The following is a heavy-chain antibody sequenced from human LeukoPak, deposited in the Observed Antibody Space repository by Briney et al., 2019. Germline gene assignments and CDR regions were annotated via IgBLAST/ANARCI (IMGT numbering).Heavy chain of an antibody. CDR2: IYYSGTT. J-gene: IGHJ6*02. Sequence: PSETLSLTCTVSGDSISSYYWTWIRQPPGKGLEWIGYIYYSGTTNYNPSLKSRVTISLDTSKNQLSLKLSSVTAADTAVYFCVRDLVATIDHYYYGMDVWGQGTTVTVSS. D-gene: IGHD5-12*01. V-gene: IGHV4-59*01. CDR1: GDSISSYY. CDR3: VRDLVATIDHYYYGMDV.